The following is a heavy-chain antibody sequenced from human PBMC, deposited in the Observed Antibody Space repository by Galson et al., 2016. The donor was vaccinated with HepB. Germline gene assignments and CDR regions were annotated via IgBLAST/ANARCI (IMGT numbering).Heavy chain of an antibody. Sequence: SETLSLTCTVSGGSISSSNYYWVWIRQPPGKGLEWIGSIYYRGSNYYNPSLKSRVIISIDTSSNQFSLRLHSVTAADTAVYYCARGGYCRSNTCPYSNPAYGMDVWGQGTTVTVSS. CDR1: GGSISSSNYY. CDR2: IYYRGSN. D-gene: IGHD2-2*01. J-gene: IGHJ6*02. V-gene: IGHV4-39*01. CDR3: ARGGYCRSNTCPYSNPAYGMDV.